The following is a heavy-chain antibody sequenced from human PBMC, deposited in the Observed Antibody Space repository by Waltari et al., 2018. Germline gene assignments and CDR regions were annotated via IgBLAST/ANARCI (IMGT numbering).Heavy chain of an antibody. CDR3: ARDPPNSSPYYFDY. Sequence: QVQLVQSGAEVKKPGASVKVSCKASGYTFTSYGISWVRQAPGQGLEWMGLVIAYNGNTNYAQKLQGRVTMTTDTSTSTAYRELGSLISDDTAVYYCARDPPNSSPYYFDYWGQGTLVTVSS. J-gene: IGHJ4*02. V-gene: IGHV1-18*01. CDR2: VIAYNGNT. CDR1: GYTFTSYG. D-gene: IGHD5-18*01.